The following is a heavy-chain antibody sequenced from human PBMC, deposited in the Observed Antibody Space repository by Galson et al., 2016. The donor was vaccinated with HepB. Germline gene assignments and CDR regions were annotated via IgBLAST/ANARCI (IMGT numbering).Heavy chain of an antibody. CDR3: ASSYYYDRGAYPEMLDY. CDR1: GGSISSGGYW. CDR2: IYYSGST. V-gene: IGHV4-31*03. J-gene: IGHJ4*02. D-gene: IGHD3-22*01. Sequence: TLSLTCTVSGGSISSGGYWWSWIRQHPGKGLEWIGYIYYSGSTYYNPSLKGRLSISVDTSKNQFSLRLSSVTAADTAVYYCASSYYYDRGAYPEMLDYWGQGTLVTVSS.